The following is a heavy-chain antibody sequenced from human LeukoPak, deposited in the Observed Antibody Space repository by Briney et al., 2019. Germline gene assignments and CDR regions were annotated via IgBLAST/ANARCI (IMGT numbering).Heavy chain of an antibody. CDR1: GGSVSSYY. J-gene: IGHJ4*02. V-gene: IGHV4-4*07. Sequence: SETLSLTCTVSGGSVSSYYWSWIRQPAGKGLEWIGRIYTSGSTNYNPSLKSRVTMSVDTSKNQFSLKLSSVTAADTAVYYCARGHYDSSGYSPGYYFDYWGQGTLVTVSS. D-gene: IGHD3-22*01. CDR2: IYTSGST. CDR3: ARGHYDSSGYSPGYYFDY.